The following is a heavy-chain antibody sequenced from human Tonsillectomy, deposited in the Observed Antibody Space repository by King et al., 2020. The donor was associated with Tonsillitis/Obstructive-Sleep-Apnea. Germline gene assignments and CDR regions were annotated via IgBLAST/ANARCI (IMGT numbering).Heavy chain of an antibody. CDR3: ASLRQSYYDSSGYVDYYYGMDV. CDR1: GFTFSSYA. CDR2: ISYDGSNK. D-gene: IGHD3-22*01. J-gene: IGHJ6*02. V-gene: IGHV3-30*04. Sequence: VQLVESGGGVVQPGRSLRLSCAASGFTFSSYAMHWVRQAPGKGLEWVAVISYDGSNKYYADSVKGRFTISRDNSKNTLYLQMNSLRAEDTAVYYCASLRQSYYDSSGYVDYYYGMDVWGQGTTVTVSS.